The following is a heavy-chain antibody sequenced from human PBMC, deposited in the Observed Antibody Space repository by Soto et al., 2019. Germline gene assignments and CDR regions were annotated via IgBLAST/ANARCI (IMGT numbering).Heavy chain of an antibody. CDR2: IDPSDSYT. CDR3: ARSPVVVPHPEDGMDV. J-gene: IGHJ6*02. V-gene: IGHV5-10-1*01. Sequence: GASLKISCKGSGYSFTSYWISWVRQMPGKGLEWMGRIDPSDSYTNYSPSFQGHVTISADKSISTAYLQWSSLKASDTAMYYCARSPVVVPHPEDGMDVWGQGTTVTVSS. CDR1: GYSFTSYW. D-gene: IGHD2-2*01.